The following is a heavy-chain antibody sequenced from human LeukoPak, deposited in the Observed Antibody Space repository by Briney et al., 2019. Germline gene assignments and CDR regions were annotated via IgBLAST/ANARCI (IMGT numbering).Heavy chain of an antibody. CDR2: INPNSGGT. J-gene: IGHJ3*02. CDR3: ARGGRQDIVVVLDAFDI. D-gene: IGHD2-2*01. CDR1: GYTFTVYY. V-gene: IGHV1-2*04. Sequence: GASVKVSCKASGYTFTVYYMHWVRQAPGQGLEWMGWINPNSGGTTYAQKFQGWVTMTRDTSISTAYMELSRLRSDDTAVYYCARGGRQDIVVVLDAFDIWGQGTMVTVSS.